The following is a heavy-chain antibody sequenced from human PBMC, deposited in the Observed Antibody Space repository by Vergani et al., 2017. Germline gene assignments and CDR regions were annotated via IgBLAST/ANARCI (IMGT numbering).Heavy chain of an antibody. Sequence: EVQLLESGGGLVQPGGSLRLSCAASGFTFSSYAMSWVRQAPGKGLEWVSTISGSGGSTYYADSVKGRFTISRDTSKNTLYLQMNSLTAEDTAVYYCAEMGIAAAGRMYYFDYWGQGTLVTVSS. J-gene: IGHJ4*02. CDR1: GFTFSSYA. CDR3: AEMGIAAAGRMYYFDY. CDR2: ISGSGGST. D-gene: IGHD6-13*01. V-gene: IGHV3-23*01.